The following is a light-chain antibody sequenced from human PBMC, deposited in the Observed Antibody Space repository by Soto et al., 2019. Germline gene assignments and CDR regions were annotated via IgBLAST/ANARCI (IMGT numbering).Light chain of an antibody. CDR1: QSVSTK. CDR2: DAS. CDR3: QQYDNWPPRT. V-gene: IGKV3-15*01. Sequence: EIVMTQSPATLSVSPGARATLSCRASQSVSTKLAWYQHKPGQAPRLLIYDASTRATGIPARFSGSGSGTEFTLTISSLQSGDFAGYYCQQYDNWPPRTFGGGTKVEIK. J-gene: IGKJ4*01.